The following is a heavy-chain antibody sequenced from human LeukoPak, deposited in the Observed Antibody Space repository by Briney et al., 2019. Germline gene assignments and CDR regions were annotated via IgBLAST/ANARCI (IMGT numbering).Heavy chain of an antibody. CDR1: VAPISGVVYY. D-gene: IGHD3-10*01. CDR3: AREASMVRGVITNRAYYYYYYMDV. Sequence: SQTLSLTCTVSVAPISGVVYYGGWIRHPAGKELDWIGRIYTSGNTNYNPSLKSRVTISVDTSKNQFSLKLSSVTAADTAVYYCAREASMVRGVITNRAYYYYYYMDVWGKGTTVTISS. J-gene: IGHJ6*03. CDR2: IYTSGNT. V-gene: IGHV4-61*02.